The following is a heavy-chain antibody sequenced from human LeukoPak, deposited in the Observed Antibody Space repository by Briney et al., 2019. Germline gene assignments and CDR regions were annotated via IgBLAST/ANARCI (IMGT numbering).Heavy chain of an antibody. V-gene: IGHV1-18*01. Sequence: ASVTVSCKAVGYNFNTYGISWVRQAPGQGLEWMGWISGYNGDTKYAQKFQDRFTMSTDSSTSTAYMQLRILISDDTGVDYCARVDIYGVVIMFAYWGPGTLVTVSA. J-gene: IGHJ4*02. D-gene: IGHD3-3*01. CDR1: GYNFNTYG. CDR2: ISGYNGDT. CDR3: ARVDIYGVVIMFAY.